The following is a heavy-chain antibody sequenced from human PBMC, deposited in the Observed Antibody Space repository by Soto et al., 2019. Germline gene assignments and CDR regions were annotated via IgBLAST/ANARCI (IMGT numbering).Heavy chain of an antibody. CDR2: IYYSGTT. CDR3: ARGFSGSRPGDYYYYVMDV. CDR1: GGSISSGGYY. J-gene: IGHJ6*02. V-gene: IGHV4-31*03. D-gene: IGHD3-10*01. Sequence: QVQLQESGPGLVKPSQTLSLTCSVSGGSISSGGYYWSWIRQHPGKGLEWIGYIYYSGTTYYNPSLNSRSTISVDTSKIQFSLKLSSVTAADTAVYYCARGFSGSRPGDYYYYVMDVWGQGTTVTVSS.